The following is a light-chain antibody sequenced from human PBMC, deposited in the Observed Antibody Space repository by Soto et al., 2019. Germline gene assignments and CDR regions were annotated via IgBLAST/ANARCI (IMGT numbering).Light chain of an antibody. V-gene: IGKV1-39*01. Sequence: DIQMTQAPSSLSASVGDRVTITCRASQSISSYLNWYQQKPRKAPKLLLYAASSLQSWVPSRFRGSGSGTDFTLNISSLQPEDVATYYCQQRYSTPNTFGPGTTVDIK. J-gene: IGKJ3*01. CDR1: QSISSY. CDR2: AAS. CDR3: QQRYSTPNT.